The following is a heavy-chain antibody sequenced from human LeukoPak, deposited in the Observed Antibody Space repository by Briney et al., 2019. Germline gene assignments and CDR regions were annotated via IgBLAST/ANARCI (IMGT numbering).Heavy chain of an antibody. Sequence: GGSLRLSCAVSGLTFSSSWMDWVRQAPGKGLEWVSGLIENGATTYYADSVKGRFTISRDNSRNTMYLQMNSLRAEDTAMYYCVKDYQVGNSPAFGDYWGQGTLVTVSS. CDR2: LIENGATT. CDR3: VKDYQVGNSPAFGDY. J-gene: IGHJ4*02. CDR1: GLTFSSSW. V-gene: IGHV3-23*01. D-gene: IGHD1-26*01.